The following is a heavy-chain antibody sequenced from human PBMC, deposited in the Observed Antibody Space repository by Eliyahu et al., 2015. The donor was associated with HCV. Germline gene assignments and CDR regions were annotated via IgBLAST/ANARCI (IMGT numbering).Heavy chain of an antibody. Sequence: TSLRLSCAASGFTFKNYGMHWVRQAPGKGLECVAFIWSDGRNQDYADFVKGRFSISRDNSKNIVYLQMNNLRAEDTAVYYCARDGPHYDIDYWGQGTLVTVSS. D-gene: IGHD3-22*01. J-gene: IGHJ4*02. CDR1: GFTFKNYG. CDR2: IWSDGRNQ. V-gene: IGHV3-33*01. CDR3: ARDGPHYDIDY.